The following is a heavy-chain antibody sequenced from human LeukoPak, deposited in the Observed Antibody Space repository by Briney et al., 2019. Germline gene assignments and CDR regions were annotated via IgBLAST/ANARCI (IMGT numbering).Heavy chain of an antibody. CDR1: GGSISSGSYY. CDR3: ARDKEWLGSYFDY. D-gene: IGHD3-3*01. Sequence: SETLSLTCTVSGGSISSGSYYWSWIRQPAGKGLEWIGRIYTSGSTNYNPSLKSRVTISVDTSKNQFSLKLSSVTAADTAVYYCARDKEWLGSYFDYWGQGTLVTVSS. CDR2: IYTSGST. V-gene: IGHV4-61*02. J-gene: IGHJ4*02.